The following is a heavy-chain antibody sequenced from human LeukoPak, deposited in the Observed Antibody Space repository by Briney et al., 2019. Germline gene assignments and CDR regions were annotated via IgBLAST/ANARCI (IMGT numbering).Heavy chain of an antibody. Sequence: SETLSLTCTVSGYSISSGYYWGWIRPPPGKGLEWIGSIYHSGSTYYNPSLKSRVTISVDTSKNQFSLKLSSVTAADTAVYYCARVPATPPYYYYGMDVWGQGTTVTVSS. CDR2: IYHSGST. D-gene: IGHD2-2*01. J-gene: IGHJ6*02. CDR1: GYSISSGYY. CDR3: ARVPATPPYYYYGMDV. V-gene: IGHV4-38-2*02.